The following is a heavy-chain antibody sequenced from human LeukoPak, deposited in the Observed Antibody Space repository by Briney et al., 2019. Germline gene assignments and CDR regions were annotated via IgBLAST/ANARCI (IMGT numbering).Heavy chain of an antibody. D-gene: IGHD3-3*01. V-gene: IGHV3-48*04. J-gene: IGHJ4*02. CDR3: ASQTFGVVTDY. CDR2: ISSSSSTI. CDR1: GFTFSSYS. Sequence: GGSLRLSCAASGFTFSSYSMNWVRQAPGKGLEWVSYISSSSSTIYYADSVKGRFTISRDNAKNSLYLQMNSLRAEDTAVYYCASQTFGVVTDYRGQGTLVTVSS.